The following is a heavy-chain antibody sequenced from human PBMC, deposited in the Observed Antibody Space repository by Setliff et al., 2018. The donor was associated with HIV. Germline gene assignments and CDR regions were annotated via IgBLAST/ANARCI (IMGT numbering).Heavy chain of an antibody. J-gene: IGHJ4*02. CDR1: GFTFTSYA. D-gene: IGHD6-19*01. Sequence: PGGSLRLSCAASGFTFTSYAMSWVRQAPGKGLEWVSVIFSGGSSTYYADSVKGRFTISRDNSKNTLYLQMNSLRAEDTAVYYCRSYQYSSAWASDYWGQGTLVTVSS. V-gene: IGHV3-23*03. CDR2: IFSGGSST. CDR3: RSYQYSSAWASDY.